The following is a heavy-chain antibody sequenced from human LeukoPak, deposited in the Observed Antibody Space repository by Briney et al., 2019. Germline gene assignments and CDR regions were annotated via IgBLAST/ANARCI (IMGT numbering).Heavy chain of an antibody. V-gene: IGHV1-2*02. J-gene: IGHJ4*02. D-gene: IGHD2-15*01. Sequence: ASVKVFCQASGYTFTAYYIQWVRQATGQGLEWMGWINPDSGATSSAQKFQGRVSMTRDTSISTAYLDLNGLISDDTAVFYCARISRGRYYFDYWGQGTLVTVSS. CDR3: ARISRGRYYFDY. CDR2: INPDSGAT. CDR1: GYTFTAYY.